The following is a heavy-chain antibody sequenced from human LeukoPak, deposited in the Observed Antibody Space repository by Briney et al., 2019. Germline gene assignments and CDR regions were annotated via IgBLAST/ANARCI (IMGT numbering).Heavy chain of an antibody. CDR3: ARPYSNYVGNDAFAL. D-gene: IGHD4-11*01. CDR2: IHYTGST. J-gene: IGHJ3*01. CDR1: GDSISGSTYY. V-gene: IGHV4-39*01. Sequence: SETLSLTCTVSGDSISGSTYYWGWIRQPPGKGLEWIGTIHYTGSTYYNPSLKRRVTISVDTSTNQFSLKLPSATAADTAVYYCARPYSNYVGNDAFALWGQGTMVTVSS.